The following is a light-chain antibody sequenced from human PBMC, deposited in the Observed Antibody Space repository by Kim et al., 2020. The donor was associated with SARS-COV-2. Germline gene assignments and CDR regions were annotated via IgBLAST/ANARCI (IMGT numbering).Light chain of an antibody. CDR3: SSYAGTSNLYV. CDR1: SSDVGGYNF. Sequence: QSALTQPPSASGSPGQSVTISCTGTSSDVGGYNFVSWHQQHPGKAPKLIISDVNKRPSGVPNRCSGSKSGNTASLTVSGLQAEDEADYYCSSYAGTSNLYVFGTGTKVTVL. CDR2: DVN. J-gene: IGLJ1*01. V-gene: IGLV2-8*01.